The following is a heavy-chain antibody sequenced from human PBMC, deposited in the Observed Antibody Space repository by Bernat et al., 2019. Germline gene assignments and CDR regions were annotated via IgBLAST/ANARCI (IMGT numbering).Heavy chain of an antibody. Sequence: QVQLVQSGAEVKTPGASVKVSCKASGYTFTSYGISWVRQAPGQGLEWMGWISAYNGNTNYAQKLQGRVTMTTDTSTSTAYMELRSLRSDDTAVYYCARDWYYDFWSGYYTPIHYYYMDVWGKGTTFTV. J-gene: IGHJ6*03. D-gene: IGHD3-3*01. CDR3: ARDWYYDFWSGYYTPIHYYYMDV. CDR2: ISAYNGNT. CDR1: GYTFTSYG. V-gene: IGHV1-18*01.